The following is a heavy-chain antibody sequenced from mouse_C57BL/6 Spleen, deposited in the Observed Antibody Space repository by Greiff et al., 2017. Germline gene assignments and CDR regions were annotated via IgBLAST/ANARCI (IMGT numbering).Heavy chain of an antibody. D-gene: IGHD2-4*01. CDR1: GFTFSSYT. CDR2: ICGGGGNT. Sequence: EVHLVESGGGLVKPGGSLKLSCAASGFTFSSYTMSWVRQTPEKRLEWVATICGGGGNTYYPDSVKGRFTISRDNAKNTLYLQMSRLRAEDTALCYCARHATMITTWFAYWGQGTLVTVSA. J-gene: IGHJ3*01. V-gene: IGHV5-9*01. CDR3: ARHATMITTWFAY.